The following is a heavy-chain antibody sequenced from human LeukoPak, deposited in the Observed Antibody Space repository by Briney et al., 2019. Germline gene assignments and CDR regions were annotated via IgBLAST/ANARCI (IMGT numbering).Heavy chain of an antibody. CDR2: SSYTGSP. Sequence: SETLSLTCTVSGASINSYHWSWIRQPPGKALEWIGYSSYTGSPKYTPSLKSRVIMSKDTSKNQISLKLSAVTAADTAVYYCARGDGYSPGFDTWGQETLVTVSP. CDR1: GASINSYH. V-gene: IGHV4-59*01. CDR3: ARGDGYSPGFDT. J-gene: IGHJ5*02. D-gene: IGHD5-24*01.